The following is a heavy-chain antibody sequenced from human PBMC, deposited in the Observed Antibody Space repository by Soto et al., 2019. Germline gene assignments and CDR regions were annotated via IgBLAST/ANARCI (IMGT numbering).Heavy chain of an antibody. CDR2: ISGSGGST. V-gene: IGHV3-23*01. J-gene: IGHJ4*02. D-gene: IGHD2-2*02. Sequence: PGGSLRLSCAASGFTFSSYAMSWVRQAPGKGLEWVSAISGSGGSTYYADSVKGRFTISRDNSKNTLYLQMNSLRAEDTAVYYCAKDGGYCSSTSCYTRGYYFDHWGQGTLVTVSS. CDR1: GFTFSSYA. CDR3: AKDGGYCSSTSCYTRGYYFDH.